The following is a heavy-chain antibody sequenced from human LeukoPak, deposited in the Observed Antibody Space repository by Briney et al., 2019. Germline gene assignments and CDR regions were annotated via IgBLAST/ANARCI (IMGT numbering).Heavy chain of an antibody. CDR3: AREGNSGSYYLIDF. CDR1: GFTFSSYS. D-gene: IGHD1-26*01. J-gene: IGHJ4*02. Sequence: GGSLRLSCAASGFTFSSYSMNWVRQAPGKGLEWVSSISSSSSYIYYADSVKGRFTISRDNAKNSLYLQMNSLRAEDTAVYYCAREGNSGSYYLIDFWGQGTLVTVSS. CDR2: ISSSSSYI. V-gene: IGHV3-21*01.